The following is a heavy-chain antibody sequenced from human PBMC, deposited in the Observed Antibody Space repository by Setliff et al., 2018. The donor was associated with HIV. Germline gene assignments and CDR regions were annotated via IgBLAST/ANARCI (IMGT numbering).Heavy chain of an antibody. CDR3: ARGGAVSADFDS. CDR1: GGSIRTGAYY. J-gene: IGHJ5*01. Sequence: SETLSLTCTVSGGSIRTGAYYWGWIRQPPGKGLEWIGSIYYDGRTFYKPSLKSRLTISVDTSKNQFSLSRNSVTAADTAVYLCARGGAVSADFDSWGQGTLVTVSS. D-gene: IGHD3-16*01. CDR2: IYYDGRT. V-gene: IGHV4-39*07.